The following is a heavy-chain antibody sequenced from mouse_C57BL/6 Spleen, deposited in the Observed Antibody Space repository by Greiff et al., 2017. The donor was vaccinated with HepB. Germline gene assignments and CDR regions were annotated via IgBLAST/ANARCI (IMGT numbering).Heavy chain of an antibody. Sequence: EVKLVESGGGLVKPGGSLKLSCAASGFTFSSYAMSWVRQTPEKRLEWVATISDGGSYTYYPDNVKGRFTISRDNAKNNLYLQMSHLKSEDTAMYYCARDGRILRDAMDDWGQGTSVTVSS. V-gene: IGHV5-4*01. CDR1: GFTFSSYA. CDR2: ISDGGSYT. D-gene: IGHD1-1*01. CDR3: ARDGRILRDAMDD. J-gene: IGHJ4*01.